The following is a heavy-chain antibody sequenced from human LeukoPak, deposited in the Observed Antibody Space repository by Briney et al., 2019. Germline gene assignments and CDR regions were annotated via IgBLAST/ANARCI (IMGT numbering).Heavy chain of an antibody. D-gene: IGHD5-24*01. V-gene: IGHV5-51*01. Sequence: GESLKISCKGSGYSFTSYWIGWVRQMPGKGLEWMGIIYPGDSDTRYSPSFQGQVTISADKSISTAYLQWSSLKASDTAMYYCARYVEMATIADFIDYWGQGTLVTVSS. CDR2: IYPGDSDT. J-gene: IGHJ4*02. CDR3: ARYVEMATIADFIDY. CDR1: GYSFTSYW.